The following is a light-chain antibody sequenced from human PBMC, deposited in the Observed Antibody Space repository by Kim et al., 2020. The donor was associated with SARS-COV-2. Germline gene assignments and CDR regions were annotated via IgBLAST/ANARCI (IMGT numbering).Light chain of an antibody. CDR2: RAS. V-gene: IGKV3-20*01. CDR1: QRITDNY. CDR3: QRYHTSPII. Sequence: PGERGTLPCRARQRITDNYLAWYQQKPGQPPRLLIYRASSRATGVPDRFTRSGSATDFTLTIRRLALDDFAVYFCQRYHTSPIIFGPGT. J-gene: IGKJ5*01.